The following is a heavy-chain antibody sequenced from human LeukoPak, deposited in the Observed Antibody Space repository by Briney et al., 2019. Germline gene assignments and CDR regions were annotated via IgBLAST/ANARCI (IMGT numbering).Heavy chain of an antibody. CDR2: ISGNGGST. V-gene: IGHV3-64*01. CDR3: AKNWAVFASSDYFDS. J-gene: IGHJ4*02. Sequence: PGGSLRLSCAASGFTFSSYTMHWVRQAPGKGLQYVSAISGNGGSTYYANSVKGRFTISRDNSKNTVYLQMGSLRAEDTAVYFCAKNWAVFASSDYFDSWGQGTPVTVSS. CDR1: GFTFSSYT. D-gene: IGHD6-13*01.